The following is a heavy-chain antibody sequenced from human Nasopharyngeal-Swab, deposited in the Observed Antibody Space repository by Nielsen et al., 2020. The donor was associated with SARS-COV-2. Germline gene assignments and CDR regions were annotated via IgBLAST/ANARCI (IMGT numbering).Heavy chain of an antibody. J-gene: IGHJ4*02. D-gene: IGHD2/OR15-2a*01. Sequence: GESLKISYAASGFTFSSYAMGWVRQAPGKGLEWVSAISGSGRSTYYADSVKGRFTISRDNSKNTLYLQMNSLRAEDTAVYFCAKLDIGGWLGSTTGYFDYWGQGTLVTVSS. CDR3: AKLDIGGWLGSTTGYFDY. CDR2: ISGSGRST. V-gene: IGHV3-23*01. CDR1: GFTFSSYA.